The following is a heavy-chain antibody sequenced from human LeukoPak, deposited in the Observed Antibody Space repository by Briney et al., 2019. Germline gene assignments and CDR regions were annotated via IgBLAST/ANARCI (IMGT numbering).Heavy chain of an antibody. V-gene: IGHV1-46*01. Sequence: ASVKVSCKASGYTFTSYGISWVRQAPGQGLEWMGIINPSGGSTSYAQKFQGRVTMTRDTSTSTVYMELSSLRSEDTAVYYCARVSITMVRGPLKYWGQGTLVTVSS. J-gene: IGHJ4*02. D-gene: IGHD3-10*01. CDR1: GYTFTSYG. CDR3: ARVSITMVRGPLKY. CDR2: INPSGGST.